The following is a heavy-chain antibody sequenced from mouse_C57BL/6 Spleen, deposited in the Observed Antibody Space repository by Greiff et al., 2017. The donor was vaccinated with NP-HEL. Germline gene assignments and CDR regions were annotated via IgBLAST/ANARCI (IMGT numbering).Heavy chain of an antibody. CDR1: GFTFSDYG. Sequence: EVKLMESGGGLVKPGGSLKLSCAASGFTFSDYGMHWVRQAPEKGLEWVAYISSGSSTIYYADTVKGRFTISRDNAKNTLFLQMTSLRSEDTAMYYGARLGTTVVEKIGYAMDYWGQGTSVTVSS. J-gene: IGHJ4*01. D-gene: IGHD1-1*01. V-gene: IGHV5-17*01. CDR2: ISSGSSTI. CDR3: ARLGTTVVEKIGYAMDY.